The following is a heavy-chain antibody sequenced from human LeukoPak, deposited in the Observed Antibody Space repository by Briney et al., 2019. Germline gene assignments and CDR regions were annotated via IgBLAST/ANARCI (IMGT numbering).Heavy chain of an antibody. V-gene: IGHV4-38-2*02. J-gene: IGHJ3*02. Sequence: SETLSLTCTVSGYSISSGYYWGWIRQPPGKGLEWIGSIYHSGSTYYNPSLKSRVTISVDTSKNQFSLKLSSVTAADTAVYYCAKGYCSGGSCYVGAFDIWGQGTMVTVSS. CDR3: AKGYCSGGSCYVGAFDI. D-gene: IGHD2-15*01. CDR2: IYHSGST. CDR1: GYSISSGYY.